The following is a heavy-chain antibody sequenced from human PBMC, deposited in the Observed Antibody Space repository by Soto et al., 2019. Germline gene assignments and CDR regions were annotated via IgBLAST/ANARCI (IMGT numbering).Heavy chain of an antibody. CDR3: ARRLTTISGVVLISGEWVDP. CDR2: INTYNGNT. Sequence: QVQLVQSGAEVKKPGASVKVSCKASGYTFTSYGISWVRQAPGQGLEWMGWINTYNGNTDYALKVQGRVTMNTDTSTSTAYMEMRSLTSDDTAVYYCARRLTTISGVVLISGEWVDPWGQGTLVTVSS. J-gene: IGHJ5*02. D-gene: IGHD3-3*01. V-gene: IGHV1-18*01. CDR1: GYTFTSYG.